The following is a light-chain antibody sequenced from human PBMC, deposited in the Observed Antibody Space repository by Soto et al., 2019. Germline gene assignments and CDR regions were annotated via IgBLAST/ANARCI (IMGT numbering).Light chain of an antibody. CDR3: AAWDDSLDGVI. J-gene: IGLJ2*01. CDR2: NIN. CDR1: SSNIGGNP. V-gene: IGLV1-44*01. Sequence: QSVLTQPPSASGTPGQRVTISCSGSSSNIGGNPVIWYQQLPGTAPKLLIYNINQRPSGVPDRFSGSKSGTSASLAISGLQSEDEADYYCAAWDDSLDGVIFGGGTKLTV.